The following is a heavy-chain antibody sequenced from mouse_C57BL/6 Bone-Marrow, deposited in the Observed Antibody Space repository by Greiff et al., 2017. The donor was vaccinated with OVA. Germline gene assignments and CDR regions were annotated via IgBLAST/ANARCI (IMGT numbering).Heavy chain of an antibody. V-gene: IGHV1-81*01. CDR1: GYTFTSYG. CDR2: IYPRSGNT. Sequence: QVQLQQSGAELARPGASVKLSCKASGYTFTSYGISWVKQRTGQGLEWIGEIYPRSGNTYYNEKFKGKATLTADKSSSTAYMELRSLTSEDSAVYFCAREGYYYGSSYHFAYWGQGTLVTVSA. D-gene: IGHD1-1*01. J-gene: IGHJ3*01. CDR3: AREGYYYGSSYHFAY.